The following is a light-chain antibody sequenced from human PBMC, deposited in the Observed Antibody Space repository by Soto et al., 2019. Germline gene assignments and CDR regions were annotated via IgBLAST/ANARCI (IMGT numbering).Light chain of an antibody. CDR1: QSISSY. CDR3: QQSYSTPLT. CDR2: AAS. Sequence: DIQMTQSPSSLSASVGDRVTITCRASQSISSYLNWYQQKPGKAPKLLIYAASSLQSGVPSRFSGSGARTDFTHNISSLQPEDLATYYCQQSYSTPLTFGGGTKVDIK. J-gene: IGKJ4*01. V-gene: IGKV1-39*01.